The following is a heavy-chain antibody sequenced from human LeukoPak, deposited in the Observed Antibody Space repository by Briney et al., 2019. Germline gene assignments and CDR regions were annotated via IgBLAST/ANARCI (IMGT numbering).Heavy chain of an antibody. CDR3: ARDRDYDVLTTYYFGAFDI. D-gene: IGHD3-9*01. J-gene: IGHJ3*02. V-gene: IGHV1-69*06. CDR1: GGTFSNYA. CDR2: IIPIFNTA. Sequence: GASVKVSCKASGGTFSNYAINWVRQAPGQGLEWMGGIIPIFNTANYAQKFQGRVTITADKFTNTAYLDLNSLRSDDTAVCYCARDRDYDVLTTYYFGAFDIWGQGTMVTVSS.